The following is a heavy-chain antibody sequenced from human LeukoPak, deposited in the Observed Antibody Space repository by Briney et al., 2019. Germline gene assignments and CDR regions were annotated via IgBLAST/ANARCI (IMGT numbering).Heavy chain of an antibody. CDR3: ARRRVRGINVFDY. CDR2: IYYSGST. D-gene: IGHD3-10*01. Sequence: PSETLSLTCAVYGGSFSGYYWSWIRQPPGKGLEWIGSIYYSGSTYYNPSLKSRVTISVDTSKNQFSLKLSSVTAADTAVYYCARRRVRGINVFDYWGQGTLLTVSS. V-gene: IGHV4-34*01. J-gene: IGHJ4*02. CDR1: GGSFSGYY.